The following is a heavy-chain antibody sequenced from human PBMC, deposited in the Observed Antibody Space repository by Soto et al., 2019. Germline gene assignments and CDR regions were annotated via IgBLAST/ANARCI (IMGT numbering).Heavy chain of an antibody. CDR3: ARGSADFWSGYLY. CDR1: GFTFSSYG. J-gene: IGHJ4*02. CDR2: IWYDGSNK. Sequence: GGSLRLSCAASGFTFSSYGMHWVRQAPGKGLEGVAVIWYDGSNKYYADSVKGRFTISRDNSKNTLYLQMNSLRAEDTAVYYCARGSADFWSGYLYWGQGTLVTVSS. V-gene: IGHV3-33*01. D-gene: IGHD3-3*01.